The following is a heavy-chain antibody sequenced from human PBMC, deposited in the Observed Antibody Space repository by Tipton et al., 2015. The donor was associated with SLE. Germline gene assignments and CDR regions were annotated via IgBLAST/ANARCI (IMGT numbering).Heavy chain of an antibody. D-gene: IGHD1-1*01. J-gene: IGHJ4*02. CDR3: ARLGWYTPPDY. V-gene: IGHV4-59*12. CDR2: IYYSGSA. CDR1: GFDLTNSQ. Sequence: LRLSCAVSGFDLTNSQMNWIRQPPGKGLEWIGSIYYSGSAYYSPSLESRVTISVDTSKDQFSLKLSSVTAADTVIYFCARLGWYTPPDYWGQGTLVTVSS.